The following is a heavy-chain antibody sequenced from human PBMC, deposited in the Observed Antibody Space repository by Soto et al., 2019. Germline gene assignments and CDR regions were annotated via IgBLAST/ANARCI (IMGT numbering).Heavy chain of an antibody. D-gene: IGHD1-26*01. CDR2: ISYDGSNK. V-gene: IGHV3-30*18. J-gene: IGHJ4*02. CDR1: GFTFSSYG. CDR3: AKGDNFNSGSLDY. Sequence: QVQLVESGGGVVQPGRSLRLSCAASGFTFSSYGMHWVRQAPGKGLEWVAVISYDGSNKYYADSVKGRFTISRDNSKNTLYLQMNSLRAEDTAVYYCAKGDNFNSGSLDYWGQGTLVTVSS.